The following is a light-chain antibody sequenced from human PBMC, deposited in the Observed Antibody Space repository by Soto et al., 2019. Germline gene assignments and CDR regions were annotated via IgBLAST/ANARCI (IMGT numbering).Light chain of an antibody. CDR3: SSYTSSSTLV. J-gene: IGLJ2*01. V-gene: IGLV2-14*01. Sequence: QSVLTQPASVSGSPGQSITISCTGTSSDVGGYNYVSWYQQHPGKAPKLMIYEVSNRPSGVSNRFSGSKSGNTASLTISGLKVEDEADYFCSSYTSSSTLVFGGGTKLTVL. CDR1: SSDVGGYNY. CDR2: EVS.